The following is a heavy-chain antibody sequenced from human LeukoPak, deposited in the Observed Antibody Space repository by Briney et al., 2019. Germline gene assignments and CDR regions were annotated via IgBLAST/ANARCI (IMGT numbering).Heavy chain of an antibody. D-gene: IGHD3-22*01. CDR3: ARMSSSGYFL. J-gene: IGHJ4*02. CDR1: GFTLSNYW. CDR2: IKQDESEK. V-gene: IGHV3-7*01. Sequence: GGSLRLSCAASGFTLSNYWMSWVRQAPGKGLEWVANIKQDESEKYFVDSTKGRFIISRDNVKKLLYLQMNSLRAEDTAVYYCARMSSSGYFLWGQGALVTVSS.